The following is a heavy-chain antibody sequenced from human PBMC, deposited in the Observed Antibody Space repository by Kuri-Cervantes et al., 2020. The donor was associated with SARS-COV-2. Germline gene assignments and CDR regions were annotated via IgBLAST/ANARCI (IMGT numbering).Heavy chain of an antibody. Sequence: ESLKISCTVPGDSISDYSYYWGWIRQPPGKGLEWIGSIYYSGSTYYNPSLKSRVTISVDTSKNQFSLKLSSVTAADTAVYYCASPGYSSGWDEYFQHWGQGTLVTVSS. CDR2: IYYSGST. J-gene: IGHJ1*01. CDR1: GDSISDYSYY. D-gene: IGHD6-19*01. CDR3: ASPGYSSGWDEYFQH. V-gene: IGHV4-39*01.